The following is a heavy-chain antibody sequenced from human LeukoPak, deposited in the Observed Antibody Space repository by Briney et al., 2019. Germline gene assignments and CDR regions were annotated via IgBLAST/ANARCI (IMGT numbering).Heavy chain of an antibody. V-gene: IGHV1-2*02. D-gene: IGHD4-17*01. CDR2: INPNSGGT. CDR3: ARTVPNTVTTLSY. J-gene: IGHJ4*02. Sequence: ASVKVSCKASGYTFTGYYLHWVRQAPGQGLEWLGWINPNSGGTNYAQKLQGRVTMTRDTSISTAYMELSGLRSDDTAVYYCARTVPNTVTTLSYWGQGTLVTVSS. CDR1: GYTFTGYY.